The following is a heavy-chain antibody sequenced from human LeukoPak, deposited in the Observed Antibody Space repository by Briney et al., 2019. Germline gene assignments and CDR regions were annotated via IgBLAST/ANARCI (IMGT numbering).Heavy chain of an antibody. J-gene: IGHJ6*03. V-gene: IGHV4-61*05. Sequence: PSETLSLTCTVSGGSISSNSYYWGWIRQPPGKGLEWIGYIYYSGSTNYNPSLKSRVTISVDTSKNQFSLKLSFVTAADTAVYYCARVGVGAYDFWSGYYALAYMDVWGKGTTVTVSS. CDR2: IYYSGST. CDR3: ARVGVGAYDFWSGYYALAYMDV. D-gene: IGHD3-3*01. CDR1: GGSISSNSYY.